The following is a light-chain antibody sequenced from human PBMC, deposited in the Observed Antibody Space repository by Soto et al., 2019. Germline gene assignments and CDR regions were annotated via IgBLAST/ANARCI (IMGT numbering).Light chain of an antibody. CDR1: QSVSSN. Sequence: EIVLTQSPATLSVSPGDRATLSCRASQSVSSNLAWFQQKPGQAPSLLIYGASTRATGIPARFSGSGSGTEFTLTISSLQSEDFAIYYCQQYNKWPLWTFGQGTKVDSK. V-gene: IGKV3-15*01. CDR2: GAS. J-gene: IGKJ1*01. CDR3: QQYNKWPLWT.